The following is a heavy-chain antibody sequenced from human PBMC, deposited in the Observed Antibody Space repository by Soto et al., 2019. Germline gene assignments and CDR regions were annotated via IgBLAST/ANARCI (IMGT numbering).Heavy chain of an antibody. CDR2: IYWNDDK. D-gene: IGHD1-26*01. CDR3: AHRHELGSFDI. Sequence: QITLKESGPTLVKPTQTLTLTCTFSGFSLSTRAVGVGWIRQPPGKALEWLALIYWNDDKRYSPSLKNRLTITKDTSENHVVLTMTNMDPVDTATYYCAHRHELGSFDIWGQGTKVTVSS. V-gene: IGHV2-5*01. J-gene: IGHJ3*02. CDR1: GFSLSTRAVG.